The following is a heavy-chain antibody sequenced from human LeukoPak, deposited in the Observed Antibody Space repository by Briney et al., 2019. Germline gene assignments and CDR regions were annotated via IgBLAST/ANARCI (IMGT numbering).Heavy chain of an antibody. D-gene: IGHD3-10*01. CDR2: INPSSGGT. Sequence: RASVKVSCKASGYTFTGYYMHWVRLAPGQGLEWMGWINPSSGGTNYAQKFQGRVTMTRDTSISTAYMELSRLRSDDTAVYYCARGLYYYGSGSYYNLPWFDPWGQGTLVTVSS. J-gene: IGHJ5*02. CDR3: ARGLYYYGSGSYYNLPWFDP. V-gene: IGHV1-2*02. CDR1: GYTFTGYY.